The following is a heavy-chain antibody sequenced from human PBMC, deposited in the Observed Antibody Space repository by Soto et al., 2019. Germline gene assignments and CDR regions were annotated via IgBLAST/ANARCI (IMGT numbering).Heavy chain of an antibody. V-gene: IGHV1-3*01. D-gene: IGHD2-21*01. CDR2: INAGNGNT. Sequence: ASVKVSCKASGYTFTTYAMHWVRQAPGQRLEWMGWINAGNGNTRYSQKFQGRVTITRDTSASTAYMELSSLRSEDTAVYYCARDPALFRGTYFEYWGQGTLVTLSS. J-gene: IGHJ4*02. CDR1: GYTFTTYA. CDR3: ARDPALFRGTYFEY.